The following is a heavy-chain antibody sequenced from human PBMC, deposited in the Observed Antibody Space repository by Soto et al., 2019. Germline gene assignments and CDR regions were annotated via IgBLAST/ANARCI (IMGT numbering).Heavy chain of an antibody. CDR3: ARWGYCSRTSCTYYPHYAMDV. D-gene: IGHD2-2*01. CDR1: GFIFSDHY. CDR2: TRNKAYSYTT. Sequence: GGSLRLSCAASGFIFSDHYMDWVRQAPGKGLEWVGRTRNKAYSYTTDYAASVKGRFTISRDDSKNSLYLQMNSLKTEDTAVYYCARWGYCSRTSCTYYPHYAMDVWCPATMVTVSS. J-gene: IGHJ6*02. V-gene: IGHV3-72*01.